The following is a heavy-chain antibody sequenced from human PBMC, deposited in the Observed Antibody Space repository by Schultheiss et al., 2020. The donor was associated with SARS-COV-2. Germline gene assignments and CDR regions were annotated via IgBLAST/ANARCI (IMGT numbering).Heavy chain of an antibody. CDR1: GGTFSSYA. Sequence: ASVKVSCKASGGTFSSYAISWVRQAPGQGLEWMGWISAYNGNTNYAQKLQGRVTMTTDTSTSTAYMELRSLRSDDTAVYYCATKGGYYYLKGFNYYGMDVWGQGTTVTVSS. CDR2: ISAYNGNT. V-gene: IGHV1-18*01. CDR3: ATKGGYYYLKGFNYYGMDV. J-gene: IGHJ6*02. D-gene: IGHD3-22*01.